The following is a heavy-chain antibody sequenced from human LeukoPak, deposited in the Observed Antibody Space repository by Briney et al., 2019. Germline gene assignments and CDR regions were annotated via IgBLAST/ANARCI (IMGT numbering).Heavy chain of an antibody. CDR2: IYYSGGT. Sequence: SETLSLTCTVSGGSISTYYWSWIRQPPGKGLEWIGYIYYSGGTNYNPSLKSRVTISVDTSKNQFSLKLSSVTAADTAVYYCARDLGYCSGGSCYDYYYYMDVWGKGTTVTVSS. J-gene: IGHJ6*03. CDR1: GGSISTYY. D-gene: IGHD2-15*01. V-gene: IGHV4-59*01. CDR3: ARDLGYCSGGSCYDYYYYMDV.